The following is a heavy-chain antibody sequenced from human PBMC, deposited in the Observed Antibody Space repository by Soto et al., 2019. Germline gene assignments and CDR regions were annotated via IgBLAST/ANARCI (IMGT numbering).Heavy chain of an antibody. CDR1: GYTFTSYD. J-gene: IGHJ5*02. Sequence: GASVKVSCKASGYTFTSYDINWVRQATGQGLEWMGWMNPNSGNTGYAQKFQGRVTMTRNTSISTAYMELSSLRSEDTAVYYCANERSVVVVPAVTGSTGVDPWGQGTLVTVSS. CDR2: MNPNSGNT. D-gene: IGHD2-2*01. CDR3: ANERSVVVVPAVTGSTGVDP. V-gene: IGHV1-8*01.